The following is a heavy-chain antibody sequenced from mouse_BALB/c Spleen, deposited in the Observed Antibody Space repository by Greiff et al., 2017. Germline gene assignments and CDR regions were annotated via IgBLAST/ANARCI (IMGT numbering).Heavy chain of an antibody. J-gene: IGHJ2*01. V-gene: IGHV1-82*01. CDR1: GYAFSSSW. CDR2: IYPGDGDT. Sequence: QVHVKQSGPELVKPGASVKISCKASGYAFSSSWMNWVKQRPGQGLEWIGRIYPGDGDTNYNGKFKGKATLTADKSSSTAYMQLSSLTSVDSAVYFCARSGYGRPYFDYWGQGTTLTVSS. CDR3: ARSGYGRPYFDY. D-gene: IGHD1-1*01.